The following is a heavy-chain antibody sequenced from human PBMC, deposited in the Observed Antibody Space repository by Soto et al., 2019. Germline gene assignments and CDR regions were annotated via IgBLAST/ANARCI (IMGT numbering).Heavy chain of an antibody. CDR2: FDPEDGET. CDR3: ATFHYPYSSWYGPSYYGMDV. D-gene: IGHD6-13*01. Sequence: ASVKVSCKVSGYTLTELSMHWVRQAPGKGLEWMGGFDPEDGETIYAQKFQGRVTMTEHTSTDTAYMELSSLRSEDTAVYYCATFHYPYSSWYGPSYYGMDVWGQGTTVTSP. CDR1: GYTLTELS. J-gene: IGHJ6*02. V-gene: IGHV1-24*01.